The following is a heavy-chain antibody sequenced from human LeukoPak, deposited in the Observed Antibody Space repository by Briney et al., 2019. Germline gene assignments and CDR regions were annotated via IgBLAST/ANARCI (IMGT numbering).Heavy chain of an antibody. Sequence: SETLSLTCTVSGGSISSYYWSWIRQPPRKGLEWIGYIYYSGSTNYNPSLKSRVTISVDTSKNQFSLKLSSVTAADTAVYYCARHGPGIAAAGTCDTAMADPPYYYYGMDVWGQGTTVTLSS. V-gene: IGHV4-59*08. J-gene: IGHJ6*02. CDR2: IYYSGST. CDR1: GGSISSYY. D-gene: IGHD6-13*01. CDR3: ARHGPGIAAAGTCDTAMADPPYYYYGMDV.